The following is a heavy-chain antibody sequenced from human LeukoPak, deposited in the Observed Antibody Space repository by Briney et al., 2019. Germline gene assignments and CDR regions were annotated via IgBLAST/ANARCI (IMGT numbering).Heavy chain of an antibody. V-gene: IGHV3-21*01. CDR2: ISSSSSYI. Sequence: GGSLRLSCAASGFTFSSYSMNWVRQAPGKGLEWVSSISSSSSYIYYADSVKGRLTISRDNAKNSLYLQMNSLRAEDTAVYFCARDDLQLVRRLGGTTEYYYYYYMDVWGKGTTVTVSS. J-gene: IGHJ6*03. CDR3: ARDDLQLVRRLGGTTEYYYYYYMDV. CDR1: GFTFSSYS. D-gene: IGHD6-13*01.